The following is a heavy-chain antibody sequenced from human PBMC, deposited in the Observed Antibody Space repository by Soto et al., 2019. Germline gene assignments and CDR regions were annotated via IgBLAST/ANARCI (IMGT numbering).Heavy chain of an antibody. V-gene: IGHV3-74*01. J-gene: IGHJ4*02. CDR2: INSDGSST. Sequence: GGSLRLSCAASGFTFSSYWMHWVRQAPGKGLVWVSRINSDGSSTSYADSVKGRFTISRDNAKNTLYLQMNSLRAEDTAVYYCAKGHSYGSFDYWGQGTLVTVSS. CDR1: GFTFSSYW. CDR3: AKGHSYGSFDY. D-gene: IGHD5-18*01.